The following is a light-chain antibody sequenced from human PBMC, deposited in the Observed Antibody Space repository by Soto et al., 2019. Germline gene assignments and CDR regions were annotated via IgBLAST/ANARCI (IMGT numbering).Light chain of an antibody. V-gene: IGKV1-39*01. CDR1: QNIRNS. CDR3: QQRYSTPYP. CDR2: ASS. Sequence: DMQMTQSPSSLSASVGDRVTITCRASQNIRNSLNWYQHKSGEAPKLLISASSNLRRGVPSRFSGSGSGTEFTLAINGLQAEDFPTYYCQQRYSTPYPFGQGNQGESK. J-gene: IGKJ2*01.